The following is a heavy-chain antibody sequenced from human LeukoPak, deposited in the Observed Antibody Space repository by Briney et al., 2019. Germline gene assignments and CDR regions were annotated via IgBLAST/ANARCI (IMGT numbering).Heavy chain of an antibody. V-gene: IGHV3-33*06. CDR2: IWYDGSNK. Sequence: PGGSLRLSCAASGFTFSSYGMHWVRQAPGKGLEWVAVIWYDGSNKYYADSVKGRFTISRDNSKNTLYLQMNSLRAEDTAVYYCAKDRGVKMDTAMAEDPAGYWGQGTLVTVSS. J-gene: IGHJ4*02. CDR3: AKDRGVKMDTAMAEDPAGY. D-gene: IGHD5-18*01. CDR1: GFTFSSYG.